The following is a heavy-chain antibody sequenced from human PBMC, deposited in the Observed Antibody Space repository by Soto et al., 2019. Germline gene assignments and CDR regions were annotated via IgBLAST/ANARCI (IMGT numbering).Heavy chain of an antibody. CDR1: GGTFSRYT. J-gene: IGHJ4*02. Sequence: SVKVSCKASGGTFSRYTFSWVRQAPGQGLEWMGRIIPMLDITNYAQKFQGRVTITADKSTSTAYMELSSLRSEDTAVYYCARGLSAARTRAYWGQGTLVTVSS. CDR3: ARGLSAARTRAY. D-gene: IGHD6-13*01. V-gene: IGHV1-69*02. CDR2: IIPMLDIT.